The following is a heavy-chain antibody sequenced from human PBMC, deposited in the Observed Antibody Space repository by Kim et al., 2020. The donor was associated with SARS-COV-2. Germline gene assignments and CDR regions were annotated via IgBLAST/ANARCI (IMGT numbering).Heavy chain of an antibody. J-gene: IGHJ5*02. Sequence: ASVKVSCKASGYTFTSYAMNWVRQAPGQGLEWMGWINTNTGNPTYAQGFTGRFVFSLDTSVSTAYLQISSLKAEATAVYYCARDYPDILTGYLTKFDPWGQGTLVTVSS. CDR2: INTNTGNP. D-gene: IGHD3-9*01. V-gene: IGHV7-4-1*02. CDR1: GYTFTSYA. CDR3: ARDYPDILTGYLTKFDP.